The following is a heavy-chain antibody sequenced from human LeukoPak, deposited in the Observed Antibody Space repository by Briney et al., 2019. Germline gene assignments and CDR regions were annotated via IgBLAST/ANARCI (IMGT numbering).Heavy chain of an antibody. V-gene: IGHV3-7*01. Sequence: PGGSLRLSCAASGFTFSSYWMSWVRQAPGKGLEWVANIKQDGSEKYYVDSVKGRFTISRDNSKNTLYLQMNSLRAEDTAVYYCARDQGDYYDSSGYSDYWGQGTLVTVSS. CDR1: GFTFSSYW. J-gene: IGHJ4*02. CDR2: IKQDGSEK. CDR3: ARDQGDYYDSSGYSDY. D-gene: IGHD3-22*01.